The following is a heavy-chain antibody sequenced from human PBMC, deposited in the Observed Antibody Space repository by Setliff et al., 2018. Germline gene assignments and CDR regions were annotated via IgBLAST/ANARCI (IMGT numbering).Heavy chain of an antibody. CDR2: IDPSGNT. CDR1: GGSISSGSNY. J-gene: IGHJ4*02. Sequence: SETLSLTCTVSGGSISSGSNYWSWIRQPAGRGLEWIGHIDPSGNTSYHPSLKSRVTISGDTSKNQLSLKLTSVTAADTAVYFCTRSLGSGSYYNSRPFYSDYWGQGTLVTVSS. V-gene: IGHV4-61*09. CDR3: TRSLGSGSYYNSRPFYSDY. D-gene: IGHD3-10*01.